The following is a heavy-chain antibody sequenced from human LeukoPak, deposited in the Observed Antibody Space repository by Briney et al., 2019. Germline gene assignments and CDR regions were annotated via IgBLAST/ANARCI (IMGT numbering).Heavy chain of an antibody. CDR2: INSDGSST. D-gene: IGHD6-19*01. CDR1: AFSFSEYA. V-gene: IGHV3-74*01. Sequence: GGSLRLSCAASAFSFSEYAMNWVRQAPGKGLVWVSRINSDGSSTSYADSVKGRFTISRDNAKNTLYLQMSSLRAEDTAVYYCAGSGWHDAFDIWGQGTMVTVSS. CDR3: AGSGWHDAFDI. J-gene: IGHJ3*02.